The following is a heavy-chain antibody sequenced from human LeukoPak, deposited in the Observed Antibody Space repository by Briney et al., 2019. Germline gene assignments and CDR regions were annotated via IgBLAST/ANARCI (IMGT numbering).Heavy chain of an antibody. CDR3: TKESGGFKGDYYGSAALDY. J-gene: IGHJ4*02. V-gene: IGHV3-9*01. Sequence: GGSLRLSCAASGFTFDDYAMHWVRQAPGKGLEWVSGISWNSGSIGYADSVKGRFTISRDNAKNSLYLQMNSLRAEDTALYYCTKESGGFKGDYYGSAALDYWGQGTLVTVSS. D-gene: IGHD3-10*01. CDR2: ISWNSGSI. CDR1: GFTFDDYA.